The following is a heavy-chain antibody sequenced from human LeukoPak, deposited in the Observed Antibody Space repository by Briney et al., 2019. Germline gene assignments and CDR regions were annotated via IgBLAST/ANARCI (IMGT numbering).Heavy chain of an antibody. CDR2: ISAHNGDT. V-gene: IGHV1-18*01. CDR3: ARVKARSGSYSLDY. D-gene: IGHD1-26*01. CDR1: GYTFTTYG. J-gene: IGHJ4*02. Sequence: ASVKVSCKASGYTFTTYGISWVRQAPGQGLEWMGWISAHNGDTNYAQKLQGRVTMTTDTSTSTAHMELRSLRSDDTAVYYCARVKARSGSYSLDYWGQGTLDTVSS.